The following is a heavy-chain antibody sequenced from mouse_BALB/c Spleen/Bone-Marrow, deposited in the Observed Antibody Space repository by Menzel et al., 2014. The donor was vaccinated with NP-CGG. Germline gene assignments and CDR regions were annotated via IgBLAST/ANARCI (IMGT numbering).Heavy chain of an antibody. CDR2: ILPGSGNI. V-gene: IGHV1-9*01. CDR3: ARGDWDFAMDY. J-gene: IGHJ4*01. Sequence: VQLVESGAELMKPGASVKISCKATGYTFSSYWIEWVKQRPGHGLEWIGEILPGSGNIYFNEKFKGRATFTADTSSTTAYMQLSSLTSEDSAVYYCARGDWDFAMDYRGQGTSVTVSS. D-gene: IGHD4-1*01. CDR1: GYTFSSYW.